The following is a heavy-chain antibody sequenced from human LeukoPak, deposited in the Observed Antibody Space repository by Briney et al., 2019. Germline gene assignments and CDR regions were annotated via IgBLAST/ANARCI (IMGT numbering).Heavy chain of an antibody. CDR3: ARGLTAMVTNYYYGMDV. CDR1: GVSVSNYY. Sequence: SETLSLTCTVTGVSVSNYYWSWIRQPPGKGLAWIGYMYYSGSTNYNPSLKSRVTISVDTSKNQFSLKLSSVTAADTAVYYCARGLTAMVTNYYYGMDVWGQGTTVTVSS. D-gene: IGHD5-18*01. V-gene: IGHV4-59*02. J-gene: IGHJ6*02. CDR2: MYYSGST.